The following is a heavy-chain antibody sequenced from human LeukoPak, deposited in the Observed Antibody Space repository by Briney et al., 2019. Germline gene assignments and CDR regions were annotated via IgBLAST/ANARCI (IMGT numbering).Heavy chain of an antibody. V-gene: IGHV3-23*01. CDR2: LSANGSVT. CDR3: ARGGASSSSAGRFDY. CDR1: GFRFSAYG. J-gene: IGHJ4*02. Sequence: PGGSLRLSCDASGFRFSAYGMSWVRQAPGQGLEWVSGLSANGSVTFYARSVRGRFTISRDNSKNTLHLQMSSLRADDSALYYCARGGASSSSAGRFDYWGQGTLVTVSS. D-gene: IGHD6-6*01.